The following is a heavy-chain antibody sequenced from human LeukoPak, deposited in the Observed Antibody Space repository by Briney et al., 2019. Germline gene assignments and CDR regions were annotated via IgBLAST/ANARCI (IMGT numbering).Heavy chain of an antibody. CDR1: GGSFSGYY. V-gene: IGHV4-34*01. J-gene: IGHJ4*02. Sequence: SETLSLTCAVYGGSFSGYYWSWIRQPPGKGLEWIGEINHSGSTNYNPSLKSRVTISVDTSKNQFSLKLSSVPAADTAVYYCARVNLKWIQLWLSSPSFDYWGQGTLVTVSS. D-gene: IGHD5-18*01. CDR2: INHSGST. CDR3: ARVNLKWIQLWLSSPSFDY.